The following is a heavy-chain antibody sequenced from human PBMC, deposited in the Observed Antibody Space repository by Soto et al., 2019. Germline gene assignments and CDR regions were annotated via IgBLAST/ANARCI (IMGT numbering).Heavy chain of an antibody. Sequence: QLQLQESGPGLVKPSETLSLTCTVSGGSISSSSYYWGWIRQPPGKGLEWIGSIYYSGSTYYNPSLKSRVTLSVDTSKNQCSLKLSSVTAADTAVYYCARHSEQWLVSWFDPWGQGTLVTVSS. J-gene: IGHJ5*02. CDR3: ARHSEQWLVSWFDP. V-gene: IGHV4-39*01. CDR1: GGSISSSSYY. CDR2: IYYSGST. D-gene: IGHD6-19*01.